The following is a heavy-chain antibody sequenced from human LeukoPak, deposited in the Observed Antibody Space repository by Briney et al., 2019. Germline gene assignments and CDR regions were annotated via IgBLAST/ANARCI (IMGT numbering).Heavy chain of an antibody. D-gene: IGHD6-13*01. V-gene: IGHV3-21*01. CDR1: GFTFNDCS. CDR2: ISRGRIHI. Sequence: NPGGSLRLSCAASGFTFNDCSMNWVRQAPGKWREWVSSISRGRIHIYYADSVKRRFTISRTNTNNSLYQQMNSLIAEDTAVYYCARKVYSSSWQTSVGLDYWGQGTLVTVSS. J-gene: IGHJ4*02. CDR3: ARKVYSSSWQTSVGLDY.